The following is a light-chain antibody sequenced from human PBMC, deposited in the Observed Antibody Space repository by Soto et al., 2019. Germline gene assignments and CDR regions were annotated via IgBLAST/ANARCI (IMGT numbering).Light chain of an antibody. CDR2: KAS. CDR3: QQYNAFWT. CDR1: QCIRSY. Sequence: DVQLTQSPSFLSASVGDRVTITCRASQCIRSYLAWYQQKSGKVPKLLIYKASTLENGVPSRFSGSGSGTEFTLTISGLQPDDFATYYCQQYNAFWTFGQGTKVDIK. V-gene: IGKV1-5*03. J-gene: IGKJ1*01.